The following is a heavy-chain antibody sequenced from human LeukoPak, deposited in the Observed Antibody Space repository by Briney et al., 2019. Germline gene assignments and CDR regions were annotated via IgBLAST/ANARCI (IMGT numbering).Heavy chain of an antibody. D-gene: IGHD3-9*01. CDR1: GFPLNSYG. CDR3: AKEGDYDILTGYARGIDY. V-gene: IGHV3-23*01. Sequence: GGSLRLSRAASGFPLNSYGISWVPEPPGKGLEEGSAISGSGGSTHHADPVKHRFTIPRHNSEHTLYLQMNSLRAEDTAVYYCAKEGDYDILTGYARGIDYWGQGTLVTVSS. J-gene: IGHJ4*02. CDR2: ISGSGGST.